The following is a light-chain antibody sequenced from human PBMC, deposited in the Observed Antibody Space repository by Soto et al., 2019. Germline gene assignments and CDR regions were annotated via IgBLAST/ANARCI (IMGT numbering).Light chain of an antibody. V-gene: IGKV1-39*01. J-gene: IGKJ1*01. CDR3: QQSYSAPRT. CDR1: QSISSY. Sequence: DIQMTQSPSSLSASVGDRVTITCRASQSISSYLNWYQQKPGKAPKLLIYSVFSLQSGVPSRFSGSGSGTDFTLTISSLQPEDFATYYCQQSYSAPRTFGQGTKVDNK. CDR2: SVF.